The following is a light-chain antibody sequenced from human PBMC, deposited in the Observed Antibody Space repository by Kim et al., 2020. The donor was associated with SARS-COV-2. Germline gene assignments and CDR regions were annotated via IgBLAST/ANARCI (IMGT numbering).Light chain of an antibody. V-gene: IGKV3-15*01. CDR1: QNVRDN. Sequence: EIKMTQSPATLSVSPGERATPSCRASQNVRDNLAWYQHKLGQAPRLLIYGASSRATGIPGRFSGGGSGTEFTLTIDSLQSEDSALYYCQHYHDFPLTFGGGTKLEI. CDR2: GAS. J-gene: IGKJ4*01. CDR3: QHYHDFPLT.